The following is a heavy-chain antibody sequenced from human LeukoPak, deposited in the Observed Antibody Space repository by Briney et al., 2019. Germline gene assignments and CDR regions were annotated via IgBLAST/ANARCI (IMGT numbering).Heavy chain of an antibody. Sequence: PGGSLRLYCAASGFTFSSYGMHWVRQAPGKGLVGVAFICYDGSNKYYADSVKGRFTISRDNSKNTLYLQMNSLRAEDTAVYYCAKAFKVPGYHGDKNVDYWGQGTLVTVSS. CDR2: ICYDGSNK. J-gene: IGHJ4*02. D-gene: IGHD2-15*01. V-gene: IGHV3-30*02. CDR3: AKAFKVPGYHGDKNVDY. CDR1: GFTFSSYG.